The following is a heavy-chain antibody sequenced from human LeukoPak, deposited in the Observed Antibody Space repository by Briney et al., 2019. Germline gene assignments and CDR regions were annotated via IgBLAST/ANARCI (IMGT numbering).Heavy chain of an antibody. Sequence: AGGSLRLSCAASGFTFQIYAMSWVRLAPGKGLQWVASMCGSAGCTFYADSVKGRFTISRDNSKNTLYLQMNGLRADDTAIYYCARDRPNYHESNGHYYNRDGDHWGQGALVTVSS. D-gene: IGHD3-22*01. V-gene: IGHV3-23*01. CDR2: MCGSAGCT. CDR3: ARDRPNYHESNGHYYNRDGDH. J-gene: IGHJ5*02. CDR1: GFTFQIYA.